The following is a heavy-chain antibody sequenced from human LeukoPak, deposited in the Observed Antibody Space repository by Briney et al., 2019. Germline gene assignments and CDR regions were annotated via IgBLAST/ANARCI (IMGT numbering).Heavy chain of an antibody. CDR2: IYYSGST. Sequence: SETLSLTCTVSGGSISSYYWSWIRQPPGKGLEWIGYIYYSGSTNYNPSLKSRVTISVDTSKNRFSLKLSSVTAADTAVYYCARHVWGSGYSPYYFDYWGQGTLVTVSS. CDR1: GGSISSYY. V-gene: IGHV4-59*08. D-gene: IGHD3-16*01. CDR3: ARHVWGSGYSPYYFDY. J-gene: IGHJ4*02.